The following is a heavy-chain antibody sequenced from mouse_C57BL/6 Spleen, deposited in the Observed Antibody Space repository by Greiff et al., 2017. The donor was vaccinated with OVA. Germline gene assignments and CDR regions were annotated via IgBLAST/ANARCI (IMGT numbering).Heavy chain of an antibody. V-gene: IGHV1-64*01. Sequence: VQLQQPGAELVKPGASVKLSCKASGYTFTSYWMHWVKQRPGQGLEWIGMIHPNSGSTNYNEKFKSKATLTVDKSSSTAYMQLSSLTSEDSAVSDCAGSTVVARWCFDVWGTGTTVTVSS. D-gene: IGHD1-1*01. CDR1: GYTFTSYW. CDR3: AGSTVVARWCFDV. J-gene: IGHJ1*03. CDR2: IHPNSGST.